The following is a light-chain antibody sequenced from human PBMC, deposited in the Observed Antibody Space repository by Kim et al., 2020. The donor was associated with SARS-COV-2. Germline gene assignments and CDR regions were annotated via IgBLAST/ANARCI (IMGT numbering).Light chain of an antibody. J-gene: IGLJ1*01. Sequence: SSELTQDPAVSVALGQTVRITCQGDSLRRSFPNWYHQRPGQAPLLVIYGEKKRPSRIPDRFSGSRSGDTASLTITGAQAEDEGDYFWHCRDSSGDHVFG. CDR1: SLRRSF. CDR3: HCRDSSGDHV. CDR2: GEK. V-gene: IGLV3-19*01.